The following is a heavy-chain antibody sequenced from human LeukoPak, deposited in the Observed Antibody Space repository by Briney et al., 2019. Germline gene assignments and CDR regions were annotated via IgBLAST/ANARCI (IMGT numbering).Heavy chain of an antibody. CDR1: GFTFANYD. J-gene: IGHJ4*02. CDR2: IGTAGAT. Sequence: GGSLRLSCAASGFTFANYDMNWVRQAPGKGLEWVSAIGTAGATYYLGSVKGRFTISRENAKNSLYLQMNSLRAEDTAVYYCARGSYDYGDYWGQGTLVTVSS. CDR3: ARGSYDYGDY. D-gene: IGHD2-2*01. V-gene: IGHV3-13*04.